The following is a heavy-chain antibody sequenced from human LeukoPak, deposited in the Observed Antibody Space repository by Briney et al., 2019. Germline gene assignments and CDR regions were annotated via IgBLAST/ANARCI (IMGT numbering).Heavy chain of an antibody. CDR3: ARLRQDYYDSSGYYPQYYFDY. V-gene: IGHV4-34*01. Sequence: SETLSLTCAVYGGSFSGYYWSWIRQPPGKGLEWIGEINHSGSTNYNPSLKSRVTISVDTSKNQFSLKLSSVTAADTAVYYCARLRQDYYDSSGYYPQYYFDYWGQGTLVTVSS. J-gene: IGHJ4*02. CDR1: GGSFSGYY. D-gene: IGHD3-22*01. CDR2: INHSGST.